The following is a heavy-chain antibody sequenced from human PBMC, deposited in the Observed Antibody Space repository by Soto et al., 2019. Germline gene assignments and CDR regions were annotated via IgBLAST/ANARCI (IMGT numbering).Heavy chain of an antibody. CDR1: GGSFSGYY. V-gene: IGHV4-34*01. Sequence: SETLSLTCAVYGGSFSGYYWSWIRQPPGKGLEWIGEINHSGSTNYNPSLKSRVTISVDTSKDQFSLKLSSVTAADTAVYYCARVLTGSRAFDFWGERALVTVSS. CDR2: INHSGST. J-gene: IGHJ4*02. CDR3: ARVLTGSRAFDF. D-gene: IGHD1-20*01.